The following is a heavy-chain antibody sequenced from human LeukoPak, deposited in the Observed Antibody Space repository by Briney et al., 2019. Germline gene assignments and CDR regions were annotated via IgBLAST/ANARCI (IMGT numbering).Heavy chain of an antibody. V-gene: IGHV4-4*07. CDR3: ARDRFGDLNYFDY. CDR1: GGSISSYF. Sequence: PSETLSLTCTVSGGSISSYFWSWIRQPAGKGLEWIGRIYTSGSTNYNPSLKSRVTISADKSTNQFSLKLSSVTAADTAVYYCARDRFGDLNYFDYWGQGTLDTVSS. CDR2: IYTSGST. J-gene: IGHJ4*02. D-gene: IGHD3-3*01.